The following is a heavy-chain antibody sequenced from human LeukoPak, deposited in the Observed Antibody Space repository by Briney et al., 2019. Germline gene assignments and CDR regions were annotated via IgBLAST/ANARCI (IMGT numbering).Heavy chain of an antibody. J-gene: IGHJ4*02. CDR1: RDSPSSNTAV. CDR3: ARGHQAFDY. D-gene: IGHD2-2*01. CDR2: TYYRSKWSN. Sequence: SQTLSLTCAISRDSPSSNTAVCNWVRQSPSGGLEWLGRTYYRSKWSNNYAVSVKSRIIINPDTSENQFSLQLNCMTPEDTAVYYCARGHQAFDYWGQGTLVSVSS. V-gene: IGHV6-1*01.